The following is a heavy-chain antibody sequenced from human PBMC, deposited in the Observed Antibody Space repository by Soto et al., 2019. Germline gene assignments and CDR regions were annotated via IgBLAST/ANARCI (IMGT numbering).Heavy chain of an antibody. V-gene: IGHV3-66*01. D-gene: IGHD4-17*01. CDR3: ASYGDQTPFDY. CDR2: IYSGGST. Sequence: EVPLVESGGGLVQPGGSLRLSCAASGFTVSSNYMSWVRQAPGKGLEWVSVIYSGGSTYYADSVKGRFTISRDNSKNTLYLQMNSLRAEDTAVYYCASYGDQTPFDYWGQGTLVTVSS. J-gene: IGHJ4*02. CDR1: GFTVSSNY.